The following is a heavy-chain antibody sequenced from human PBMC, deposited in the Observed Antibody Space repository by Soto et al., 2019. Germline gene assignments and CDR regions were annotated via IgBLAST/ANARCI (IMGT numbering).Heavy chain of an antibody. CDR1: GYTFTTFW. CDR3: ACLSHVYGDYVGAFDI. J-gene: IGHJ3*02. V-gene: IGHV5-51*01. D-gene: IGHD4-17*01. Sequence: PGESLKISCKGSGYTFTTFWIGWVRQLPGKGLEWMGIIYPGDSDTRYSPSFRGQVTISADKSITTVSLQWSSLKASDTAMYYCACLSHVYGDYVGAFDIWGQGTMVTVSS. CDR2: IYPGDSDT.